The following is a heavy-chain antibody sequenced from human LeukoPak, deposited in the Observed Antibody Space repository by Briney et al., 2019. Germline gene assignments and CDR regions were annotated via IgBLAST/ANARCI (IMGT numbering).Heavy chain of an antibody. CDR2: IDSDGEST. CDR1: GFTFSNYW. V-gene: IGHV3-74*01. D-gene: IGHD2-21*02. J-gene: IGHJ5*02. Sequence: GGSLRLSCAASGFTFSNYWMHWVRQAPGKGLVWVSRIDSDGESTNYADSVKGRFTISRDNAKNTLYLQMNSLRVEYTAVYYCVRDKEVVTGIGWFDPWGQGTLVTVSS. CDR3: VRDKEVVTGIGWFDP.